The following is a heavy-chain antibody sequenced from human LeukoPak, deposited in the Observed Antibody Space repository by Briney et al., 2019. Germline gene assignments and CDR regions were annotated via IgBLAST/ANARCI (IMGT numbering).Heavy chain of an antibody. Sequence: ASVTVSCTTSGYSFTIHAIHWVRRAPGRRPEWMGWIHPGSGRTKISEKFQGRVSLTRDTSANTVDMELSSLRSEDTALYYCARGYFYDSPGYYFDYWGQGALVTVSS. J-gene: IGHJ4*02. CDR1: GYSFTIHA. V-gene: IGHV1-3*01. D-gene: IGHD3-22*01. CDR2: IHPGSGRT. CDR3: ARGYFYDSPGYYFDY.